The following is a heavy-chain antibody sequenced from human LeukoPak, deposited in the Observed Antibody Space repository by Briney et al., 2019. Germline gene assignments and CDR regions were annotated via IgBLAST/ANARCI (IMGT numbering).Heavy chain of an antibody. J-gene: IGHJ6*02. V-gene: IGHV1-2*02. CDR1: GYTFTGYY. D-gene: IGHD3-3*01. CDR3: ARGSHHTYYDFWSGDYGMDV. Sequence: ASVKVSRKASGYTFTGYYMHWVRQAPGQGLEWMGWINPNSGGTNYAQTFQGRVTMTRDTSISTAYMELSRLRSDDTAVYYCARGSHHTYYDFWSGDYGMDVWGQGTTVTVSS. CDR2: INPNSGGT.